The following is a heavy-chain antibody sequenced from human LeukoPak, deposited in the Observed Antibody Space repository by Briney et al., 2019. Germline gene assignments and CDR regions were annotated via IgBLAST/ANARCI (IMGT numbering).Heavy chain of an antibody. V-gene: IGHV1-18*01. CDR3: ARSYCSGSSCYYFDH. D-gene: IGHD2-15*01. J-gene: IGHJ4*02. CDR2: ISVYNGNT. Sequence: ASVKVSCKASGYTFNNYYITWVRQAPGQGLEWMGWISVYNGNTNYVQKFQGRVTMTTDTSTSTAYMELRSLRSDDTDMYYCARSYCSGSSCYYFDHWGQGTPVTVSS. CDR1: GYTFNNYY.